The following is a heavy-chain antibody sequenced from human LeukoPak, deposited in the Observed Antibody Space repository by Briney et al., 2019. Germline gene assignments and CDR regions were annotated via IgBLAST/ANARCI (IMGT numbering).Heavy chain of an antibody. CDR1: GFTFSDYY. CDR2: MSRDGSVI. D-gene: IGHD2-21*01. Sequence: GGSLRLSCAASGFTFSDYYMSWIRQAPGKGLEWVAHMSRDGSVIDHADSVRGRFTISRDNAKSTLYLQMDSLRAEDTAVYYCGRGGVVASIDIWGQGTMVIVSS. V-gene: IGHV3-11*04. CDR3: GRGGVVASIDI. J-gene: IGHJ3*02.